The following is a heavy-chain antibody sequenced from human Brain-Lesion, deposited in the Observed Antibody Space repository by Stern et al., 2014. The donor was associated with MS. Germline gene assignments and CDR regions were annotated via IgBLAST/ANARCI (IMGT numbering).Heavy chain of an antibody. CDR3: ARDYGDLEFDL. V-gene: IGHV4-61*02. Sequence: VQLVESGPGLVKPSQTLSLTCTVSGGPISSHSYYWSWIRQPAGKGLEWIGRIYASGNTNYNPSRKSRVSISVDTSKTQLSLRLSSVTASDTAVYYCARDYGDLEFDLWGQGTLVTVSS. CDR1: GGPISSHSYY. CDR2: IYASGNT. D-gene: IGHD4-17*01. J-gene: IGHJ4*02.